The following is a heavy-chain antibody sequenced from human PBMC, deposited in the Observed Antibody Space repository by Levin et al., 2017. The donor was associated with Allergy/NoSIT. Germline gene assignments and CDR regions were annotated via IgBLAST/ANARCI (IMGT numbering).Heavy chain of an antibody. Sequence: PGGSLRLSCSASGFTFSSYAMHWVRQAPGKGLEYVSAISSNGGSTYYADSVKGRFTISRDNSKNTLYLQMSSLRAEDTAVYYCVKAYGDYRFDYWGQGTLVTVSS. V-gene: IGHV3-64D*06. CDR3: VKAYGDYRFDY. D-gene: IGHD4-17*01. CDR2: ISSNGGST. J-gene: IGHJ4*02. CDR1: GFTFSSYA.